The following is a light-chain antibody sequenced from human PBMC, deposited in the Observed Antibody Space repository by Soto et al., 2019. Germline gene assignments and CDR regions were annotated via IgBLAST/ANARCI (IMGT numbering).Light chain of an antibody. V-gene: IGKV3-20*01. CDR2: DAS. J-gene: IGKJ1*01. CDR1: QSVSSSY. CDR3: HQYGSSPWT. Sequence: EIVLTQSPGTLSLSPGERATLSCRASQSVSSSYSAWYQQKPGQAPRLLIYDASSRATGIPDRFSGSGSETDFTLTISRLEPEDFAVYSCHQYGSSPWTFGQGTKVEIK.